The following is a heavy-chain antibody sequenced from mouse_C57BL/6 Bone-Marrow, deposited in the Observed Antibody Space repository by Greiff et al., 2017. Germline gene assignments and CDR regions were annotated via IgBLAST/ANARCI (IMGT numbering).Heavy chain of an antibody. CDR2: INPNYGTT. Sequence: VQLQQSGPELVKPGASVKISCKASGYSFTDYNLKWVKQSNGKSLEWIGVINPNYGTTSKNQKFKVKATVNVDQSSSTAYMQRNSLTSEDSAVYYCARGLYYGSSPYWYFDVWGTGTTVTVSS. V-gene: IGHV1-39*01. CDR3: ARGLYYGSSPYWYFDV. CDR1: GYSFTDYN. J-gene: IGHJ1*03. D-gene: IGHD1-1*01.